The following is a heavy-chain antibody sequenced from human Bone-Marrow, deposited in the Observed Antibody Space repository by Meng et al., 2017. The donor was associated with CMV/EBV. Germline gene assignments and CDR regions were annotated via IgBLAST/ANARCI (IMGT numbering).Heavy chain of an antibody. V-gene: IGHV1-69*04. J-gene: IGHJ4*02. CDR1: GGTFRNYA. CDR3: ARGVNWGRKCYFDY. D-gene: IGHD7-27*01. CDR2: INPSGGST. Sequence: SVKVSCKTSGGTFRNYAISWVRQAPGQGLEWMGIINPSGGSTSYAQKFQGRVTITADKSTSTAYMELSSLRSEDTAVYYCARGVNWGRKCYFDYWGQGTLVTVSS.